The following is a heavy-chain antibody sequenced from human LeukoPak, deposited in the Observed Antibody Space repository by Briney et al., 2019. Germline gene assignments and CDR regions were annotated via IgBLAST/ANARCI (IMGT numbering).Heavy chain of an antibody. V-gene: IGHV3-30*02. CDR3: AKDTLQRFLEWLSPENDAFDI. D-gene: IGHD3-3*01. CDR2: IRHDGSSI. J-gene: IGHJ3*02. CDR1: EFTFSNYA. Sequence: GGSLRLSCVASEFTFSNYAMHWVRQAPGKGLEWVAFIRHDGSSIYYADSVKGRFTISRDNSKNTLYLQMNSLRAEDTAVYYCAKDTLQRFLEWLSPENDAFDIWGQGTMVTVSS.